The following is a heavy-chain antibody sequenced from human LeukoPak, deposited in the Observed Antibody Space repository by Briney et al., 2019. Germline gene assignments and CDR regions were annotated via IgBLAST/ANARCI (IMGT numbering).Heavy chain of an antibody. CDR3: ARDVIVYDSSGYYRSWSGDAFDI. J-gene: IGHJ3*02. V-gene: IGHV4-59*01. CDR2: IYYSGST. Sequence: SETLSLTCTVSGGSISSYYWSWIRQPPGRGLEWIGYIYYSGSTNYNPSLKSRVTISVDTSKNQFSLKLRSVTAADTAVYYCARDVIVYDSSGYYRSWSGDAFDIWGQGTMVTVSS. D-gene: IGHD3-22*01. CDR1: GGSISSYY.